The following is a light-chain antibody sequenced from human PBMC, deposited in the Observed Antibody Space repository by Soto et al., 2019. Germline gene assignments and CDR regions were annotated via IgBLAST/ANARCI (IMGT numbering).Light chain of an antibody. V-gene: IGKV3-15*01. Sequence: EIVMTQSPATLSLSPGERATLSCRASQSVSSNLAWYQQKPGQAPRLLIYGASTRATGIPDRFSGSGSGTDLNLTISRLQSEDIAVYYCQQYNKWPQTCGQGTKVDIK. CDR3: QQYNKWPQT. J-gene: IGKJ1*01. CDR2: GAS. CDR1: QSVSSN.